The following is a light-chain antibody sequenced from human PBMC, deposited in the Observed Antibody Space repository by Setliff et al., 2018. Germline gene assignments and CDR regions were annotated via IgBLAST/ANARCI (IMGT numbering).Light chain of an antibody. CDR1: TSGFS. CDR3: QSYAGGLGGYV. CDR2: TNN. V-gene: IGLV1-40*01. Sequence: QSALTQPPSVSGAPGQTVSISCPGSTSGFSVHWYQQLPGAAPKLIIWTNNIRSSGVPDRFSGSKSGTSASLVITGLQPEDEADHYCQSYAGGLGGYVFGGGTKVTV. J-gene: IGLJ1*01.